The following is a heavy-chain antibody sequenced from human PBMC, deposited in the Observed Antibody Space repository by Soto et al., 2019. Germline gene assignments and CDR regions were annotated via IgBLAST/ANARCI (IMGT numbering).Heavy chain of an antibody. CDR2: IYYSGST. J-gene: IGHJ3*02. V-gene: IGHV4-31*03. D-gene: IGHD4-17*01. Sequence: SETLSLTCTVSGGSISSGGYYWSWIRQHPGKGLEWIGYIYYSGSTYYNPSLKSRVTISVDTSKNQFSLKLSSVTAADTAVYYCARDPTVVDAFDIWGQGTVVTVSS. CDR3: ARDPTVVDAFDI. CDR1: GGSISSGGYY.